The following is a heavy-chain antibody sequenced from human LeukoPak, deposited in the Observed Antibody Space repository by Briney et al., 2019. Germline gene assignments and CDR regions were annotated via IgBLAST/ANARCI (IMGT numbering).Heavy chain of an antibody. D-gene: IGHD4-17*01. CDR1: GFTFSSYA. V-gene: IGHV3-30*04. Sequence: PGGSLRLSCAASGFTFSSYAMHWVRQAPGKGLEWVAVISYDGSNKYYADSVKGRFTISRDNSKNTLYLQMNSLRAEDTAVYCCARDTVTTWNGPGYWGQGTLVTVSS. CDR3: ARDTVTTWNGPGY. CDR2: ISYDGSNK. J-gene: IGHJ4*02.